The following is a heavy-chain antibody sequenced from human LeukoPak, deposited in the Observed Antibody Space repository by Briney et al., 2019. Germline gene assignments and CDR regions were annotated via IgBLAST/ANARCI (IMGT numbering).Heavy chain of an antibody. D-gene: IGHD6-19*01. CDR1: GFTFDDYA. CDR2: ISWNSGSI. V-gene: IGHV3-9*01. J-gene: IGHJ6*02. CDR3: AKDTVAGAYYYYGMDV. Sequence: SGGSLRLSCAASGFTFDDYAMHWVRHAPGKGLEWVSGISWNSGSIGYADSVKGRFTISRDNAKNSLYLQMNSLRAGDTALYYCAKDTVAGAYYYYGMDVWGQGTTVTVSS.